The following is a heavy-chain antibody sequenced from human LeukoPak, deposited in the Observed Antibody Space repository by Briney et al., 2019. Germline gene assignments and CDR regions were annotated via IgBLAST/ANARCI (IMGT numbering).Heavy chain of an antibody. V-gene: IGHV3-21*01. D-gene: IGHD3-3*01. Sequence: PGGSLRLSCAASGFTFSSYSMNWVRQAPGKGLEWVSSISSSSSYIYYADSVKGRFTISRDNAKNPLYLQMNSLRAEDTAVYYCAGALTIFGVVVGYWGRGTLVTVSS. CDR2: ISSSSSYI. J-gene: IGHJ4*02. CDR3: AGALTIFGVVVGY. CDR1: GFTFSSYS.